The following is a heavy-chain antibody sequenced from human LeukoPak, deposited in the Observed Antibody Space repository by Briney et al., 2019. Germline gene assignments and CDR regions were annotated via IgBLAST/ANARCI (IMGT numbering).Heavy chain of an antibody. D-gene: IGHD2-2*01. CDR2: IYYSGST. Sequence: SQTLSLTCTVSGGSISSGGYYWSWIRQHPGKGLEWIGYIYYSGSTYYNPSLKSRVTISVDTSKNQLSLKLSSVTAADTAVYYCARYGVPAARRGGGFDYWGQGTLVTVSS. CDR1: GGSISSGGYY. CDR3: ARYGVPAARRGGGFDY. J-gene: IGHJ4*02. V-gene: IGHV4-31*03.